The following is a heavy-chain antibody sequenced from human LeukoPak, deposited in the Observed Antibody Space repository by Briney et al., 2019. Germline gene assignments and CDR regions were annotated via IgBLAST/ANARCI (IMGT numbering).Heavy chain of an antibody. CDR3: AKLYDSSAYYYMDV. CDR1: GFIFSNYA. Sequence: PGGSLRLSCGASGFIFSNYAMSWVRQAPGKGQECVSVISGSGTKTYYNDSVKGRFTISRDNSNNTLYLQMNSLRAEDTAVYYCAKLYDSSAYYYMDVWGKGTTVTVSS. D-gene: IGHD3-22*01. J-gene: IGHJ6*03. CDR2: ISGSGTKT. V-gene: IGHV3-23*01.